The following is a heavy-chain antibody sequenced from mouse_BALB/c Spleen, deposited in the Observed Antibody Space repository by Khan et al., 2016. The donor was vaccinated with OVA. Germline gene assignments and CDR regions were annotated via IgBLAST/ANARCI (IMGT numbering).Heavy chain of an antibody. V-gene: IGHV1S81*02. Sequence: QVQLKQSGAELVKPGASVKLSCKASGYTFTSYYIYWVKQRPGQGLEWIGEINPSNGGTNFNAKFKSKATLTVDKSSSTTYMQLSSLTSEDSAVYDCTGGGYSSFAYWGQGTLVTVSA. CDR2: INPSNGGT. J-gene: IGHJ3*01. CDR3: TGGGYSSFAY. CDR1: GYTFTSYY. D-gene: IGHD1-3*01.